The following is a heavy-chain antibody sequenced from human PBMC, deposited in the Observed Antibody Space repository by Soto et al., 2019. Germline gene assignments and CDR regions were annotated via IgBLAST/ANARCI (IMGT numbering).Heavy chain of an antibody. Sequence: SVKASSKAPGGTFSSKTLSWLRQEHGQGLEWMGRIIPILGIANYAQKFQGRVTITADKSTSTAYMELSSLRSEDTAVYYCARGSGKGSYYYYMDVWGKGTTVTVSS. CDR3: ARGSGKGSYYYYMDV. D-gene: IGHD3-10*01. V-gene: IGHV1-69*02. CDR2: IIPILGIA. CDR1: GGTFSSKT. J-gene: IGHJ6*03.